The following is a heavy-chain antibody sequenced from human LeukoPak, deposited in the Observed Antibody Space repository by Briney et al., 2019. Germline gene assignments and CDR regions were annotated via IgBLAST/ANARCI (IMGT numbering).Heavy chain of an antibody. D-gene: IGHD3-9*01. CDR3: ASSYYDILSLDY. J-gene: IGHJ4*02. Sequence: SETLSLTCAVYGGSFSGYYWSWIRQPPGKGLEWIGYIYYSGSTNYNPSLKSRVTISVDTSKNQFSLKLSSVTAADTAVYYCASSYYDILSLDYWGQGTLVTVSS. CDR1: GGSFSGYY. CDR2: IYYSGST. V-gene: IGHV4-59*08.